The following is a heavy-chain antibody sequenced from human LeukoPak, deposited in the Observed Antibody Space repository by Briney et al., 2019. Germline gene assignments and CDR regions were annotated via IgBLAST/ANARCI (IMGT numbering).Heavy chain of an antibody. Sequence: GGSLRLSCAPSGFTFSSYAMHWVRQAPGKGLEWVAVISYDGSNKYYADSVKGRFTISRDNSKNTLYLQMNSLRAEDTAVYYCARDVLTPYCSSTSCYTIDYGMDVWGQGTTVTVSS. V-gene: IGHV3-30-3*01. CDR2: ISYDGSNK. D-gene: IGHD2-2*02. CDR3: ARDVLTPYCSSTSCYTIDYGMDV. CDR1: GFTFSSYA. J-gene: IGHJ6*02.